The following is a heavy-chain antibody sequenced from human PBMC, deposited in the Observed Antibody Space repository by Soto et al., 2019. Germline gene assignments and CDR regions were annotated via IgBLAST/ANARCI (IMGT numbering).Heavy chain of an antibody. J-gene: IGHJ5*02. CDR2: IIPIFGTA. CDR1: GGTFSSYA. Sequence: SVKVSCKASGGTFSSYAISWVRQAPGQGLEWMGGIIPIFGTANYAQKFQGRVTITADESTSTAYMELSSLRSEDTAVYYCAREGIGGNWFDPWGQEPWSPSPQ. V-gene: IGHV1-69*13. D-gene: IGHD1-26*01. CDR3: AREGIGGNWFDP.